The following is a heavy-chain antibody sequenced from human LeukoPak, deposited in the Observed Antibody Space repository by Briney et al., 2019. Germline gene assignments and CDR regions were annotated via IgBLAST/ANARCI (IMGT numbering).Heavy chain of an antibody. Sequence: PSETLSLTCTVSGGSISSYYWSWIRQPAGKGLEWIGRIYTSGSTNYNPSLKSRVTTSVDTSKNQFSLKLSSVTAADTAVYYCAREGYYYDSSGYYSSVYFDYWGQGTLVTVSS. CDR1: GGSISSYY. D-gene: IGHD3-22*01. J-gene: IGHJ4*02. CDR3: AREGYYYDSSGYYSSVYFDY. V-gene: IGHV4-4*07. CDR2: IYTSGST.